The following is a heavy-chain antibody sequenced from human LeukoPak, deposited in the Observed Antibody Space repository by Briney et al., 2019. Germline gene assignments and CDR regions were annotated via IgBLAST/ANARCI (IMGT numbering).Heavy chain of an antibody. Sequence: SETLSLTCSVSGDSFSNYYWTWIRQPPGKGLEWIGYVYYSGSTNYNPSLKTRLHLSVDTSKNRFSLKLSFVTAADTAVYYCARQDSSGWYIDYWGQGTLVTVSS. V-gene: IGHV4-59*08. J-gene: IGHJ4*02. CDR1: GDSFSNYY. CDR2: VYYSGST. D-gene: IGHD6-19*01. CDR3: ARQDSSGWYIDY.